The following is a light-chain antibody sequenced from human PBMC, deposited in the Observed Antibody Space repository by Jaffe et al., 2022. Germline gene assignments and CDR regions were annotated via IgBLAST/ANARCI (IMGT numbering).Light chain of an antibody. CDR3: QLWDSSSDYVI. Sequence: SYVLTQPPSVSVAPGQTARITCGANNIGGESVHWYQKKSGQAPVLVVYENYDRPSGIPERFSGSNSGNTATLTIRRVEAGDEADYYCQLWDSSSDYVIFGGGTKLTVL. CDR2: ENY. J-gene: IGLJ2*01. CDR1: NIGGES. V-gene: IGLV3-21*02.